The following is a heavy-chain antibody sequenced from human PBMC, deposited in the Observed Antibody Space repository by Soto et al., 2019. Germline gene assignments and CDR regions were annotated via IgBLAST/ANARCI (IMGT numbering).Heavy chain of an antibody. D-gene: IGHD3-16*02. Sequence: QVQLVESGGGLVKPGGSLRLSCAVSGFTFTDYYMSWIRQAPGKGLEWVSYISSGGHTIYNADSVRGRFTISRDSAENSLYLQMNSLRAEDTAVYYCARGQSYDNIWVSYRSQYYFDYWGQGTLVTVSS. CDR2: ISSGGHTI. CDR1: GFTFTDYY. CDR3: ARGQSYDNIWVSYRSQYYFDY. V-gene: IGHV3-11*01. J-gene: IGHJ4*02.